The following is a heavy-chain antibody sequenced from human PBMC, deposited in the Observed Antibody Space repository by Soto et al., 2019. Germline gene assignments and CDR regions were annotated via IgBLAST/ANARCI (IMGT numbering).Heavy chain of an antibody. D-gene: IGHD1-26*01. J-gene: IGHJ6*02. CDR3: AEWGGYYAYYSEMDV. CDR1: GFSFGGYA. CDR2: VSGGGTST. V-gene: IGHV3-23*04. Sequence: EVQLVESGGDFVQPGGSLRLSCAGYGFSFGGYAMSWVRQAPGKGLEWISGVSGGGTSTYYAGSVKGRFTISRDSSVVYLKMNSLRADDTAVYYCAEWGGYYAYYSEMDVWGRGTTVTVAS.